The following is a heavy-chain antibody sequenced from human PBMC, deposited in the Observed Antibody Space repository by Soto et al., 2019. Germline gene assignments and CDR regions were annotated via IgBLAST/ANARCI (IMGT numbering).Heavy chain of an antibody. CDR1: GGSISSGGYY. CDR2: IYYSGST. V-gene: IGHV4-31*03. J-gene: IGHJ4*02. CDR3: ARDTPSYDSSGYHFDY. D-gene: IGHD3-22*01. Sequence: PSETLSLTCTVSGGSISSGGYYWSWIRQHPGKGLEWIGYIYYSGSTYYNPSLKSRVTISVDTSKNQFSLKLSSMTAADTAVYYCARDTPSYDSSGYHFDYWGQGTLVTVSS.